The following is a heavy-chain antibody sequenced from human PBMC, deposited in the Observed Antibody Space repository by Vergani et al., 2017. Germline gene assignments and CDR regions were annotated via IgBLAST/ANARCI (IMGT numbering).Heavy chain of an antibody. CDR1: GFTFDDYG. D-gene: IGHD3-10*01. Sequence: EVQLVESGGGVVRPGGSLRLSCAASGFTFDDYGMSWVRQAPGKGLEWVSGINWNGGSTGYADSVKGRFTISRDNAKNSLYLQMNSLRAEDTAVYYCANGGFYYGSGSYSHYWGQGTLVTVSS. V-gene: IGHV3-20*04. J-gene: IGHJ4*02. CDR2: INWNGGST. CDR3: ANGGFYYGSGSYSHY.